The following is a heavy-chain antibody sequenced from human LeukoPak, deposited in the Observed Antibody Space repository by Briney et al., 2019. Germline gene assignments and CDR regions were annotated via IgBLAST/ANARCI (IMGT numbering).Heavy chain of an antibody. CDR3: ARVTHDILTGYYPADY. Sequence: VASVKVSCKASGGTFSSYAISWVRQAPGQGLEWMGRIIPILGIANYAQKFQGRVTITADKSTSTAYMELRSLRSDDTAVYYCARVTHDILTGYYPADYWGQGTLVTVSS. D-gene: IGHD3-9*01. V-gene: IGHV1-69*04. J-gene: IGHJ4*02. CDR1: GGTFSSYA. CDR2: IIPILGIA.